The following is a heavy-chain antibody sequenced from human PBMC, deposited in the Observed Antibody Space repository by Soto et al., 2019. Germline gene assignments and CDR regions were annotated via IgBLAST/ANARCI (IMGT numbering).Heavy chain of an antibody. D-gene: IGHD2-15*01. Sequence: GGSLRLSCAASGFTFSSYGMHWVRQAPGKGLEWVAVISYDGSNKYYADSVKGRFTISRDNSKNTLYLQMNSLRAEDTAVYYCATVSINCSGGSCYRGPPVGAFDIWGQGTMVTVSS. V-gene: IGHV3-30*03. CDR2: ISYDGSNK. CDR3: ATVSINCSGGSCYRGPPVGAFDI. J-gene: IGHJ3*02. CDR1: GFTFSSYG.